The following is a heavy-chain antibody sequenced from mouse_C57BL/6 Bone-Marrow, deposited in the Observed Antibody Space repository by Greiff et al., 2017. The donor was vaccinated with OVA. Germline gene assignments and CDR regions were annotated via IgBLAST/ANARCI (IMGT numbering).Heavy chain of an antibody. Sequence: EVKLQESGPELVKPGASVKISCKASGYSFTGYYMNWVKQSPEKSLEWIGEINPSTGGTTYNQKFKAKATLTVDKSSSTAYMQLKSLTSEDSAVYYCARSNDGYYSNWYFDVWGTGTTVTVSS. D-gene: IGHD2-3*01. V-gene: IGHV1-42*01. CDR2: INPSTGGT. CDR3: ARSNDGYYSNWYFDV. J-gene: IGHJ1*03. CDR1: GYSFTGYY.